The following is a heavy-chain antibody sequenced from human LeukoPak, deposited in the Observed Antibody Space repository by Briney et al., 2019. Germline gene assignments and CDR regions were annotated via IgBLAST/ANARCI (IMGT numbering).Heavy chain of an antibody. CDR3: ARGKSSSWYLSFPGPAPPQARNWFDP. D-gene: IGHD6-13*01. CDR1: GGSFSGYY. V-gene: IGHV4-34*01. CDR2: INHSGST. J-gene: IGHJ5*02. Sequence: PSETLSLTCAVYGGSFSGYYWSWIRQPPGKGLEWIGEINHSGSTNYNPSLKSRVTISVDTSKNQFSLKLSSVTAADTAVYYCARGKSSSWYLSFPGPAPPQARNWFDPWGQGTLVTVSS.